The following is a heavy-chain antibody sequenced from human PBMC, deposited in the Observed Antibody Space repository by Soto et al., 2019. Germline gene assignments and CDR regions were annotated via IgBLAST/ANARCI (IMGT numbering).Heavy chain of an antibody. Sequence: SETLSLTCTVSGFSITQYYWNWIRQPPGKGLEWIGYMSYNGATNYNPSLKSRVTISRDLSKNQFSLNLSSVAAADTAIYYCAKEHWGSFDFWGQGALVTVSS. J-gene: IGHJ4*02. CDR2: MSYNGAT. V-gene: IGHV4-59*01. D-gene: IGHD7-27*01. CDR1: GFSITQYY. CDR3: AKEHWGSFDF.